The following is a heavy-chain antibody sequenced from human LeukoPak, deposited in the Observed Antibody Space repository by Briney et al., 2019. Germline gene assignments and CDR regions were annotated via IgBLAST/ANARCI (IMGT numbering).Heavy chain of an antibody. CDR2: INHSGST. J-gene: IGHJ5*02. CDR1: GGSFSGYY. V-gene: IGHV4-34*01. CDR3: ARDLGSSWYNWFDP. Sequence: PSETLSLTCAVYGGSFSGYYWSWIRQPPGKGLEWIGEINHSGSTNYNPSLKGRLTISVDTSKNQFSLKLSSVTAADTAVYYCARDLGSSWYNWFDPWGQGTLVTVSS. D-gene: IGHD6-13*01.